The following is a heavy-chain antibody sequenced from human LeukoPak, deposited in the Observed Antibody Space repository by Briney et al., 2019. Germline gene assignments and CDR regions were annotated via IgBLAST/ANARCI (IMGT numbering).Heavy chain of an antibody. CDR1: GFTFSSYW. CDR2: IKQDGSEK. J-gene: IGHJ4*02. Sequence: GSLRLSCAASGFTFSSYWMSWVRQAPGKGLEWVANIKQDGSEKYYVDSVKGRFTISRDNAKNLLYLQMNSLRAEDTAVYYCARVRARSYCSSTSCYGYWGQGTLVTVSS. D-gene: IGHD2-2*01. CDR3: ARVRARSYCSSTSCYGY. V-gene: IGHV3-7*01.